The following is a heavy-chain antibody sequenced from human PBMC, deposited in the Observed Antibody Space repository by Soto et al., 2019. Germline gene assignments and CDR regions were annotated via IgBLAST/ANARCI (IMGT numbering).Heavy chain of an antibody. CDR1: GGSVSSGSYQ. Sequence: SETLSLTCTVSGGSVSSGSYQWTWIRQPPGKGLEWIGYIHVSGSTNDNPSLKGRVTMSIDTSKNQFTLKLSSVTAADTAVYYCARDGHGMDVWGQGTKVTVSS. V-gene: IGHV4-61*01. CDR3: ARDGHGMDV. J-gene: IGHJ6*02. CDR2: IHVSGST.